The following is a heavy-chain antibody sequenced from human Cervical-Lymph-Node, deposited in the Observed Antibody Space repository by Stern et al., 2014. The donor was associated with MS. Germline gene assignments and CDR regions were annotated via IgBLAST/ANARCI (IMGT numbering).Heavy chain of an antibody. Sequence: QVQLVQSGPGLVRPSGTLSLICAVSGGSISSSHWWSWVRQPPGKGLEWIGEIYHRWRTHYKPSLKSRGTLSGTTPKNEFSLKLSSVTAADTAVYYCAREAEYGSGRGNFDYWGQGTLVTVSS. CDR2: IYHRWRT. D-gene: IGHD3-10*01. CDR3: AREAEYGSGRGNFDY. J-gene: IGHJ4*02. V-gene: IGHV4-4*02. CDR1: GGSISSSHW.